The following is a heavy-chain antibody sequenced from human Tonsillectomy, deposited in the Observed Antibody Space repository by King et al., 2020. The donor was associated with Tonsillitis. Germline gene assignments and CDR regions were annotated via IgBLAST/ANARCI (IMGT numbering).Heavy chain of an antibody. D-gene: IGHD2-15*01. CDR3: ARPFCSGGVCYFDY. J-gene: IGHJ4*02. CDR1: GDRFSTFV. Sequence: QLVQSGAEVKKPGSSVKVSCKASGDRFSTFVIDWVRQAPGQGLEWMGRITPILGITNYAQKFQGRVTITADKSTYTGYLEVSSLRSEDTAVYYCARPFCSGGVCYFDYWGQGTLVTVSS. CDR2: ITPILGIT. V-gene: IGHV1-69*04.